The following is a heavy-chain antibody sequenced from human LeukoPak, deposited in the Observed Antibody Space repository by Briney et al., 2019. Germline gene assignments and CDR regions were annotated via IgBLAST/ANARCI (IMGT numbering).Heavy chain of an antibody. CDR2: IYTSGST. V-gene: IGHV4-61*02. D-gene: IGHD6-19*01. CDR3: ARDKWLVTKAWFDA. CDR1: GGSISRGSYY. Sequence: PSETLSLTCTVSGGSISRGSYYWSWIRQPAGKGLEWSGCIYTSGSTNYNPSRQGRVTISVDTSKNQFSLKLRSVTAADTAVYYCARDKWLVTKAWFDAWGQGTLVTVSS. J-gene: IGHJ5*02.